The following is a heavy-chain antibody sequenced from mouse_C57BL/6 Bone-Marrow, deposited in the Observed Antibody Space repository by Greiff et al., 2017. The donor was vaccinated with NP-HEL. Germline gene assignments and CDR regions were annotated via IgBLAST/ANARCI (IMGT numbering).Heavy chain of an antibody. D-gene: IGHD1-1*01. J-gene: IGHJ2*01. CDR3: ASTVAY. Sequence: QVQLQQSGAELARPGASVKLSCTASGYTFTSYGISWVKQRTGQGLEWIGEIYPRSGNTYYNEKFKGKATLTADKSSSTAYMELRSLTSEDSAVYFCASTVAYGGQGTTLTVSS. CDR1: GYTFTSYG. V-gene: IGHV1-81*01. CDR2: IYPRSGNT.